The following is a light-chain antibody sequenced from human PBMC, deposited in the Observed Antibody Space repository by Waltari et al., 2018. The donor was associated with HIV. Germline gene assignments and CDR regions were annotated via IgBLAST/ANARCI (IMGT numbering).Light chain of an antibody. J-gene: IGLJ2*01. CDR1: NSNIGNDY. CDR3: GTWDRSLSGAV. Sequence: QSVLPQPPSVSAAPGQKVTISCSRSNSNIGNDYVSWYQHLPGAAPKLLIYDNNKRPSGIPDRFSGSKSGTSATLDITLDEADYYCGTWDRSLSGAVFGGGTRLTVL. CDR2: DNN. V-gene: IGLV1-51*01.